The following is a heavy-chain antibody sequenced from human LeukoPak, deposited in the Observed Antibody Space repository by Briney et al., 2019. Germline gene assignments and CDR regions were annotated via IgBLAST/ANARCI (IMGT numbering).Heavy chain of an antibody. CDR3: ARPMVRGERMPFDY. D-gene: IGHD3-10*01. CDR1: GFTFSSYG. J-gene: IGHJ4*02. Sequence: GGSLRLSCAASGFTFSSYGMHWVRQAPGKGLEWVAVIWYDGSNKYYADSVKGRFTISRDNSKNALYLQMNSLRVEDTAVYYCARPMVRGERMPFDYWGQGTLVTVSS. V-gene: IGHV3-33*01. CDR2: IWYDGSNK.